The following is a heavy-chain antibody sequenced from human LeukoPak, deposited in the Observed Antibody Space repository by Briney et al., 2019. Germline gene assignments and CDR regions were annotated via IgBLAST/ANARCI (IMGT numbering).Heavy chain of an antibody. CDR1: GFTFSSYW. Sequence: PGGSLRLSCAASGFTFSSYWMSWVRQAPGKGLEWVANIKQDGSEKYYVDSVKGRFTISRDNAKNSLYLQMNSLRAEDTAVYYCARGGCGSTSCYAFLDYWGQGTLVTVSS. CDR2: IKQDGSEK. V-gene: IGHV3-7*01. J-gene: IGHJ4*02. D-gene: IGHD2-2*01. CDR3: ARGGCGSTSCYAFLDY.